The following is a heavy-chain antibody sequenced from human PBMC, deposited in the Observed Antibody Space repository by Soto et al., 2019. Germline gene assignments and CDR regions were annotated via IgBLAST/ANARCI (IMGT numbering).Heavy chain of an antibody. CDR1: GGSISSSSYY. Sequence: QLQLQESGPGLVKPSETLSLTCTVSGGSISSSSYYWGWIRQPPGKVLEWIGSIYYSGSTYYNPSLKSRVTISVDTSKNQFSLELSSVTAADTAVYYCAKITHDYYGSGSYYNWFDPWGQGTLVTVSS. D-gene: IGHD3-10*01. J-gene: IGHJ5*02. CDR2: IYYSGST. V-gene: IGHV4-39*01. CDR3: AKITHDYYGSGSYYNWFDP.